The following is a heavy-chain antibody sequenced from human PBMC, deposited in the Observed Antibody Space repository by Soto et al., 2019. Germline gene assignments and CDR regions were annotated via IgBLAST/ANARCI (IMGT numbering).Heavy chain of an antibody. V-gene: IGHV3-21*01. Sequence: WWSLRLSCSASVFTCSRYSMNWFRQAPGKGLEWVSSISSSSSYIYYADSVKGRFTISRDNAKNSLYLQMNSLRAEDTAVYYCARDVDDSSGYYPAGYWGQGTLVTVSS. CDR1: VFTCSRYS. D-gene: IGHD3-22*01. CDR3: ARDVDDSSGYYPAGY. CDR2: ISSSSSYI. J-gene: IGHJ4*02.